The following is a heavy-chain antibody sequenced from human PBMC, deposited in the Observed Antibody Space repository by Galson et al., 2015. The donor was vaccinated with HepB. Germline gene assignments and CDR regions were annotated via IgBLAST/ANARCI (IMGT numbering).Heavy chain of an antibody. Sequence: SVKVSCKASGYTFTSYGISWVRQAPGQGLEWMGWISAYNGNTNYAQKLQGRVTMTTDTSTSTAYMELRSLRSDDTAVYYCARGRRVVGYCSGGSCYERLDWFDPWGQGTLVTVSS. V-gene: IGHV1-18*01. J-gene: IGHJ5*02. D-gene: IGHD2-15*01. CDR3: ARGRRVVGYCSGGSCYERLDWFDP. CDR2: ISAYNGNT. CDR1: GYTFTSYG.